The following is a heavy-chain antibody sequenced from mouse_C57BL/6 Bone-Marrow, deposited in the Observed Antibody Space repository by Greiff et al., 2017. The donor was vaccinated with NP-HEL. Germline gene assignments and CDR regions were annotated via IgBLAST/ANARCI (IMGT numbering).Heavy chain of an antibody. Sequence: VQLQQSGPVLVKPGASVKMSCKASGYTFTDYYMNWVKQSHGKSLEWIGVINPYNGGTSYNQKFKGKATLTVDKSSSTAYMELNSLTSEDSAVYYCAKEANGYYGAWFAYWGQGTLVTVSA. CDR2: INPYNGGT. D-gene: IGHD2-3*01. V-gene: IGHV1-19*01. CDR3: AKEANGYYGAWFAY. J-gene: IGHJ3*01. CDR1: GYTFTDYY.